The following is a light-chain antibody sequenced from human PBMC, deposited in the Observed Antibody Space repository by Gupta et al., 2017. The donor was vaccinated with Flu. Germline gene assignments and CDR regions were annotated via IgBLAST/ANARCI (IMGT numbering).Light chain of an antibody. Sequence: PATVSDSPGESATLSGRASQSIGSNFAWYQQKPGQAPRLLIYGASTRATGIPARFSGSGSGTEFTLAINSLQSEDFPVYYCHQYYTRPETFGLGTKVEIK. J-gene: IGKJ1*01. CDR1: QSIGSN. CDR2: GAS. V-gene: IGKV3-15*01. CDR3: HQYYTRPET.